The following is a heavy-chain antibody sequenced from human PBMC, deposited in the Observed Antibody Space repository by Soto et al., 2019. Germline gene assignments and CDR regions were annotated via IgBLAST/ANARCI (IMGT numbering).Heavy chain of an antibody. V-gene: IGHV3-23*01. CDR1: GFTFSSYA. J-gene: IGHJ4*02. CDR2: ISGSGGST. D-gene: IGHD1-26*01. CDR3: AKGGSVYSAATEEAGLYYFDY. Sequence: GGSLRLSCAASGFTFSSYAMSWVRQAPGKGLEWVSAISGSGGSTYYADSVKGRFTISRDKSMNTLYLQMKSLRAEDTAVYYGAKGGSVYSAATEEAGLYYFDYWGQGTLVTVSS.